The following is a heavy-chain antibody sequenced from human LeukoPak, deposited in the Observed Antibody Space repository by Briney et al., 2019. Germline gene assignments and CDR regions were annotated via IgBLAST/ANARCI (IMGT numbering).Heavy chain of an antibody. Sequence: PSETLSLTCAVSGGSISTNTWWSWVRQPPGKGLEWIGQTSHDGNADYTPPLKSRVTISVGRSKNQLSLKLNSVTAADSAVYYCAKHGGRYFDSWGRGTLVTVSS. CDR2: TSHDGNA. CDR3: AKHGGRYFDS. CDR1: GGSISTNTW. V-gene: IGHV4/OR15-8*01. J-gene: IGHJ4*02. D-gene: IGHD4-23*01.